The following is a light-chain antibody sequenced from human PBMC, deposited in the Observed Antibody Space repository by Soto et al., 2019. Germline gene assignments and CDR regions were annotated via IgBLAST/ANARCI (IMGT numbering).Light chain of an antibody. V-gene: IGLV2-8*01. CDR3: SSYAGSTNLI. J-gene: IGLJ2*01. Sequence: QSALPQPPSASGSPGQSVTISCTGTSSDVGGHNYVSWYQQYPGKAPKLMIYEVSKRPSGVPDRFSGSKSVNTASLTVSGLQAEDEADYYCSSYAGSTNLIFGGGTKLTVL. CDR2: EVS. CDR1: SSDVGGHNY.